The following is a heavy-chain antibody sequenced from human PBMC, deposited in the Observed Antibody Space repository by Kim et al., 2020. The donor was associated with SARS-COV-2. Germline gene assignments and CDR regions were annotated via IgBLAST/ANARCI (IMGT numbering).Heavy chain of an antibody. CDR3: ARTISSRNTPFDA. D-gene: IGHD6-13*01. J-gene: IGHJ4*02. CDR2: IKDDGSDK. V-gene: IGHV3-7*03. Sequence: GGSLRLSCAASGFTFNRYWINWVRQAPGKGLEWVANIKDDGSDKFYVDSVKGRFTISRDNAKNLEYLQMNSLRDDDAAVYYCARTISSRNTPFDAWGQGT. CDR1: GFTFNRYW.